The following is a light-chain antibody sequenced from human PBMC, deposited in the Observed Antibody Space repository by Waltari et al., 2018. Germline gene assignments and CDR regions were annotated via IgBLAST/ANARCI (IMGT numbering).Light chain of an antibody. J-gene: IGKJ1*01. V-gene: IGKV3-20*01. CDR2: GAS. Sequence: EIVLTQSPGTLSVSPGERVTLSCRASQSVGRTLAWYQQKPGQAPRLRIYGASSRATGIPDRFSGSGSGTDFSLTISRLEPEDFAVYYCQHYVRLPVTFGQGTKVEIK. CDR1: QSVGRT. CDR3: QHYVRLPVT.